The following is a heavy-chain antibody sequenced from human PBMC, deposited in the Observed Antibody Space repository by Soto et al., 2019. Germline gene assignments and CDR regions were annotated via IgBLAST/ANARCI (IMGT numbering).Heavy chain of an antibody. D-gene: IGHD6-13*01. CDR1: GYTFTSYA. CDR2: INAGNGNT. V-gene: IGHV1-3*01. CDR3: ARGNTGYSSSWYFDY. Sequence: ASVKVSCKASGYTFTSYAMHWVRQAPGQWLEWMGWINAGNGNTKYSQKFQGRVTITRDTSASTAYMELSSLRSEDTAVYYCARGNTGYSSSWYFDYWGQGTLVTVSS. J-gene: IGHJ4*02.